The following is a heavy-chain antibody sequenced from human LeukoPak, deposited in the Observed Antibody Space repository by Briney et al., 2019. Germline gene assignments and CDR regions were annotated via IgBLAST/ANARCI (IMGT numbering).Heavy chain of an antibody. J-gene: IGHJ4*02. CDR3: ARSPRTYYYDSSGYYPPLLFDY. V-gene: IGHV4-34*01. Sequence: PSETLSLTCAVYGESFSGYYWSWIRQPPGKGLEWIGEINHSGSTNYNPSLKSRVTISVDTSKNQFSLKLSSVTAADTAVYYCARSPRTYYYDSSGYYPPLLFDYWGQGTLVTVSS. CDR2: INHSGST. CDR1: GESFSGYY. D-gene: IGHD3-22*01.